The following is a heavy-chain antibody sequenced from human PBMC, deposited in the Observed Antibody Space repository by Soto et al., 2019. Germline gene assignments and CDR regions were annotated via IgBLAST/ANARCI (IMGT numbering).Heavy chain of an antibody. CDR2: IYYSGST. D-gene: IGHD3-10*01. V-gene: IGHV4-59*01. J-gene: IGHJ4*02. CDR1: GGSISSYY. Sequence: SETLSLTCTVSGGSISSYYWSWIRQPPGKGLEWIGYIYYSGSTNYNPSLKSRVTISVDTSKNQSSLKLSSVTAADTAVYYCARIDIPSSGYLDYWDQGTLVTVS. CDR3: ARIDIPSSGYLDY.